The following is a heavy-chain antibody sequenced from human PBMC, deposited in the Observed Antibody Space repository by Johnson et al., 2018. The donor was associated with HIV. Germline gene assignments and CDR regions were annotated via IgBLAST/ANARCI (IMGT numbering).Heavy chain of an antibody. D-gene: IGHD3-22*01. J-gene: IGHJ3*02. V-gene: IGHV3-30-3*01. CDR1: GFTFSSYA. Sequence: QLVESGGGVVQPGRSLRLSCAASGFTFSSYAMHWVRQAPGKGLEWVAVISYDGSNKYYADSVRGRFTISRDSSKSALYLQMNSLRAEDTAVYYCARDRGTMIVVGSAFDIWGQWTRVTVSS. CDR3: ARDRGTMIVVGSAFDI. CDR2: ISYDGSNK.